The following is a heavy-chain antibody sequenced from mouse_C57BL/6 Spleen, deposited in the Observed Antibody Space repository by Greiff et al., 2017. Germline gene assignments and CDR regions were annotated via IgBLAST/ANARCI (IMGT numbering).Heavy chain of an antibody. Sequence: EVKLVESEGGLVQPGSSMKLSCTASGFTFSDYYMAWVRQVPEKGLEWVANINYDGSSTYYLDSLKSRFIISRDNAKNILYLQMSSLKSEDTATYYCARAYSAMDYWGQGTSVTVSS. CDR1: GFTFSDYY. CDR2: INYDGSST. CDR3: ARAYSAMDY. D-gene: IGHD2-12*01. V-gene: IGHV5-16*01. J-gene: IGHJ4*01.